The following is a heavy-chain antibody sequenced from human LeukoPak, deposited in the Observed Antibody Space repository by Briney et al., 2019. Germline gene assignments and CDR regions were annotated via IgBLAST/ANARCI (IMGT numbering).Heavy chain of an antibody. CDR1: GYTFTGYY. V-gene: IGHV1-2*02. Sequence: ASVKVSCKASGYTFTGYYMHWVRQAPGQGLEWMGWINPNSGGTNYAQKFQGRVTMTRDTSISTAYMELSRLRSDDTAVYYCARGTPNSSGWYRRNSYFDYWGQGTLVTVSS. D-gene: IGHD6-19*01. CDR2: INPNSGGT. CDR3: ARGTPNSSGWYRRNSYFDY. J-gene: IGHJ4*02.